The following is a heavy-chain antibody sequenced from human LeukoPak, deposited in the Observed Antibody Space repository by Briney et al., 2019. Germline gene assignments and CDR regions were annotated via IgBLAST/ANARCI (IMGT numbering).Heavy chain of an antibody. V-gene: IGHV4-59*01. CDR1: GGSISSYY. J-gene: IGHJ4*02. CDR3: ARGRYDSSGYSDY. CDR2: IYYSGST. Sequence: SETLSFTCTVSGGSISSYYWSWIRQPPGKGLEWIGYIYYSGSTNYNPSLKSRVTISVDTSKNQFSLKLSSVTAADTAVYYCARGRYDSSGYSDYWGQGTLVTVSS. D-gene: IGHD3-22*01.